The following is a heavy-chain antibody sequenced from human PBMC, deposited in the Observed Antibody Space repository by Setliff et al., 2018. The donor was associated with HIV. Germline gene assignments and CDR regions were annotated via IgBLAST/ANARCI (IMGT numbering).Heavy chain of an antibody. J-gene: IGHJ6*03. D-gene: IGHD1-26*01. CDR1: GFRFRSDW. Sequence: GGSLRLSCAASGFRFRSDWMSWVRQAPGKGLESVANVKQDGTETLYVDSVKGRFTISRDNAKNSLYLQMNSLRAEDTAVYYCARVSELLAYYMDVWVKGTTVTVSS. V-gene: IGHV3-7*01. CDR3: ARVSELLAYYMDV. CDR2: VKQDGTET.